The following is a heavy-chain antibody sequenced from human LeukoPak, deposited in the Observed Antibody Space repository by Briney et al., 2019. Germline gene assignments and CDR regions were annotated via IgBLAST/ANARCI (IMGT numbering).Heavy chain of an antibody. J-gene: IGHJ4*02. CDR3: AKGVYIAAAQYGY. D-gene: IGHD6-13*01. CDR2: IYYSGTT. Sequence: SETLSLTCTVPGGSISSYYWSWIRQPPGKGLEWIGYIYYSGTTNYNPSLKSRVTISVDTSKNQFSLKLSSVTAADTAVYYCAKGVYIAAAQYGYWGQGTLVTVSS. CDR1: GGSISSYY. V-gene: IGHV4-59*01.